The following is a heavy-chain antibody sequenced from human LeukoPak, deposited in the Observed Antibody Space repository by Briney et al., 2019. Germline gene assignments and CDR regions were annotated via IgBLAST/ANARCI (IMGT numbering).Heavy chain of an antibody. J-gene: IGHJ4*02. CDR1: GFSFSSYS. Sequence: GGSLRLSCAASGFSFSSYSMNWVRQAPGKGLEWVSYISSSSNSMSHADSVRGRFTVSRDDAKNSLYLEMNSLRAEDTAVYYCGRWGVEAGIDDWGQGTLVIVSS. V-gene: IGHV3-48*04. CDR2: ISSSSNSM. D-gene: IGHD6-13*01. CDR3: GRWGVEAGIDD.